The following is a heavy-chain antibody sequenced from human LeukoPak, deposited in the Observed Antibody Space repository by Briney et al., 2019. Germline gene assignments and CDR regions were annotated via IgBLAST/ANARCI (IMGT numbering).Heavy chain of an antibody. CDR2: ISSSGSTI. CDR3: ARARLVVTAAFDI. V-gene: IGHV3-48*03. D-gene: IGHD2-21*02. Sequence: GGSLRLSCAASGSTFSSYEMNWVRQAPGKGLEWVSYISSSGSTIYYADSVKGRFTISRDNAKNSLYLQMNSLRAEDTAVYYCARARLVVTAAFDIWGQGTMVTVSS. J-gene: IGHJ3*02. CDR1: GSTFSSYE.